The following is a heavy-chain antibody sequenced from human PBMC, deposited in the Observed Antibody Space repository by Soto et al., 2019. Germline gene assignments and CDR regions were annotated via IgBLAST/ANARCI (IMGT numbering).Heavy chain of an antibody. Sequence: GGSLRLSCAASGFTFSDYYMSWIRQAPGKGLEWVSYISSSGSTIYYADSVKGRFTISRDNAKNSLYLQMNSLRAEDTAVYYCASDHTIFGVVINGRDAFDIWGQGTMVTVSS. D-gene: IGHD3-3*01. V-gene: IGHV3-11*01. J-gene: IGHJ3*02. CDR1: GFTFSDYY. CDR2: ISSSGSTI. CDR3: ASDHTIFGVVINGRDAFDI.